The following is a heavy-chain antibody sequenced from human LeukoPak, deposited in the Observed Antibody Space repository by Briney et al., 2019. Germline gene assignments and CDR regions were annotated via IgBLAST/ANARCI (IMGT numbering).Heavy chain of an antibody. CDR3: ATRINIVATIDY. Sequence: SETLPLTCTISGGSISSSSYYWGWIRQPPGKGLEWIGSIYYSGSTYYNPSLKSRVTISVDTSKNQFSLKLSSVTAAGTAVYYCATRINIVATIDYWGQGTLVTVSS. CDR1: GGSISSSSYY. J-gene: IGHJ4*02. CDR2: IYYSGST. D-gene: IGHD5-12*01. V-gene: IGHV4-39*01.